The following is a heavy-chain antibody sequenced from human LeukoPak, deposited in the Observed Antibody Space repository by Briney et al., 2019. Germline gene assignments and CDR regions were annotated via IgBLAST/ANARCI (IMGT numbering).Heavy chain of an antibody. D-gene: IGHD5-12*01. CDR1: GGSFSGYY. Sequence: PSETLSLTCAVYGGSFSGYYWSWIRQPPGKGLEWIGEINHSGSTNYNPSLKSRVTISVDTSKNQFSLKLSSVTAADTAVYYCARGWARSRNDYWGQGTLVTVSS. CDR3: ARGWARSRNDY. J-gene: IGHJ4*02. CDR2: INHSGST. V-gene: IGHV4-34*01.